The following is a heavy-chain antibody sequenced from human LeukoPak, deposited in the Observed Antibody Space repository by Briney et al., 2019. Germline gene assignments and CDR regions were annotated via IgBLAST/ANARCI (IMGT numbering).Heavy chain of an antibody. CDR2: INPNSGGT. D-gene: IGHD3-3*01. J-gene: IGHJ3*02. V-gene: IGHV1-2*02. Sequence: GASVKVSCKASGYTFTGYYMHWVRQAPGQGLEWMGWINPNSGGTNYAQKFQGRVTMTRDTSISTAYMELSRLRSDDTAVYYCARELRYDFWSGYHTDAFDIWGQGTMVTVSS. CDR1: GYTFTGYY. CDR3: ARELRYDFWSGYHTDAFDI.